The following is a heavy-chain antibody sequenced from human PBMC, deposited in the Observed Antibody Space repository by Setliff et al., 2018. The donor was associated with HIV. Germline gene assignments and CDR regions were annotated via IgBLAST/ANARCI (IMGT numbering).Heavy chain of an antibody. CDR1: GFTFSGAE. J-gene: IGHJ4*02. V-gene: IGHV3-73*01. Sequence: GGSLRLSCAASGFTFSGAEIHGVRQVSGKGLEWVGRIRSKADKYATDYGASAKGRFIISRDDSKKTAYLQMNNLRVDDTAVYYCGNRGGPYWGQGTLVTVSS. D-gene: IGHD3-16*01. CDR2: IRSKADKYAT. CDR3: GNRGGPY.